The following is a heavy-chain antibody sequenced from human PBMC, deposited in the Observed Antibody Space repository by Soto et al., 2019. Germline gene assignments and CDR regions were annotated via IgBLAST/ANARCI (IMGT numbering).Heavy chain of an antibody. J-gene: IGHJ4*02. Sequence: ASVKVSCKASGNTFASHGFSWVRQAPGQGLEWMGWISGFNGQTNYALKFQGRVTLTTDTSASTAYMELRSLRSDDTAVYFCARVDPRGVAVVRDYWGQGTLVTVSS. D-gene: IGHD3-10*01. V-gene: IGHV1-18*01. CDR3: ARVDPRGVAVVRDY. CDR2: ISGFNGQT. CDR1: GNTFASHG.